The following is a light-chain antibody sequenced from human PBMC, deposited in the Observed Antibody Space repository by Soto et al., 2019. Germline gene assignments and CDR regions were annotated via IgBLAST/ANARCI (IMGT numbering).Light chain of an antibody. J-gene: IGKJ1*01. CDR1: QSVSSSY. Sequence: IVLTQSPGTLPLSPGERASLSCRASQSVSSSYLAWYQQKPGQAPRLLIYGASSRATGIPDRFSAGGSGTDFTLTISSLQPEDFATYYCQQSYSFWWTFGQGTKVDIK. CDR2: GAS. CDR3: QQSYSFWWT. V-gene: IGKV3-20*01.